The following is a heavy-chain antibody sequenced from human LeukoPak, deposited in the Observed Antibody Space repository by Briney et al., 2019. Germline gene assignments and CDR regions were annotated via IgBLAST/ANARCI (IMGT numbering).Heavy chain of an antibody. CDR1: GFTFSSYS. CDR3: ARGSNIVGTTTYFDF. D-gene: IGHD1-26*01. J-gene: IGHJ4*02. CDR2: ISSSSSTI. Sequence: GGSLRLSCAASGFTFSSYSMNWVRQAPGKGLEWVSYISSSSSTIYYADSVKGRFSVSRDNAKNPLYLQMNSLRDEDTAVFYCARGSNIVGTTTYFDFWGQGTLVTVSS. V-gene: IGHV3-48*02.